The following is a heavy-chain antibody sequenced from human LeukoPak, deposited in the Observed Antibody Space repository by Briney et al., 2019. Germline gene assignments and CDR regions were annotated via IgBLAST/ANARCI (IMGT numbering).Heavy chain of an antibody. D-gene: IGHD3-10*01. Sequence: SETLSLTCTVSGGSISSSSYYWGWIRQPPGKGLEWIGEINHSGSTNYNPPLKSRVTISVDTSKNQFSLKLSSVTAADTAVYYCARGPAMVRGVNWFDPWGQGTLVTVSS. CDR2: INHSGST. CDR1: GGSISSSSYY. V-gene: IGHV4-39*07. J-gene: IGHJ5*02. CDR3: ARGPAMVRGVNWFDP.